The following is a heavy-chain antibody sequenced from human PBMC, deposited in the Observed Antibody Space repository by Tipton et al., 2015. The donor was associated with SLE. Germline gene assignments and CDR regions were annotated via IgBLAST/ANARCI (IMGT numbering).Heavy chain of an antibody. V-gene: IGHV3-30*02. CDR1: GFTFSSYG. D-gene: IGHD1-1*01. J-gene: IGHJ4*02. Sequence: SLRLSCAASGFTFSSYGMHWVRQAPGKGLEWVAFIRYDGSNKYYADSVKGRFTISRDNSKNTLYLQMNSLRAEDTAVYYCANGGASGTHPRGFFDYWGQGTLVAVSS. CDR3: ANGGASGTHPRGFFDY. CDR2: IRYDGSNK.